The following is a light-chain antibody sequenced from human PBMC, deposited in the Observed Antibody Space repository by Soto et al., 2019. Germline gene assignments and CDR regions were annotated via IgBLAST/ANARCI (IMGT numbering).Light chain of an antibody. Sequence: EIVLTQSPGTLSLSPGERATLSCRTSESIYISFLAWYQQKPGLGPRLLIYGTYNRASGIPDRFSGSGSGTDFTLPISRLEPEDFAIYYCQQYGGSPPYTFGQGTKLEIK. J-gene: IGKJ2*01. V-gene: IGKV3-20*01. CDR2: GTY. CDR1: ESIYISF. CDR3: QQYGGSPPYT.